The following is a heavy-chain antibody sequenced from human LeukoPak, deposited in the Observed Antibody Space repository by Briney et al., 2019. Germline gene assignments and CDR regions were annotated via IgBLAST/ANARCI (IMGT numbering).Heavy chain of an antibody. CDR1: GFTFSSYS. CDR3: ARDEAVTNGDAFDI. J-gene: IGHJ3*02. V-gene: IGHV3-48*02. D-gene: IGHD4-17*01. Sequence: GGSLRLSCAASGFTFSSYSMNWVRQAPGKGLEWVSYISSSSSTIYYADSVKGRFTISRDNAKNSLYLQMNSLRDEDTAVYYCARDEAVTNGDAFDIWGQGTMVTVSS. CDR2: ISSSSSTI.